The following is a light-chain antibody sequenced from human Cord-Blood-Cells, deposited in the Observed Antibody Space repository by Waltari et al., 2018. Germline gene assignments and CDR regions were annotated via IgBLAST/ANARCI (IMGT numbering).Light chain of an antibody. CDR3: CSYAGSSPWV. CDR2: EGS. CDR1: SSDVGRYNL. V-gene: IGLV2-23*01. J-gene: IGLJ3*02. Sequence: QSALTQPASVSGSPGQSITISGTGTSSDVGRYNLVSWYQQHPGKAPKLMIYEGSKRPSGVSKRFSGSKSGNTASLTIAGLQAEDEADYYCCSYAGSSPWVFGGGTKLTVL.